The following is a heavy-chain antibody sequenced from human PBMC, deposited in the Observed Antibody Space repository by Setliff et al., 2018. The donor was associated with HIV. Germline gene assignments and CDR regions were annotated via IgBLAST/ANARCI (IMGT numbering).Heavy chain of an antibody. D-gene: IGHD2-21*01. CDR3: ARMWRWSGPESYCFDS. V-gene: IGHV4-39*01. CDR1: GGSVSSSAYY. Sequence: LSLTCSVSGGSVSSSAYYRGWIRQPPGKGLEWIGNIYYSGTTYYNPSLKSRVTISVDTSKNQYSVRLSSVTAADTAFYYCARMWRWSGPESYCFDSWGRGTLVTVS. J-gene: IGHJ4*02. CDR2: IYYSGTT.